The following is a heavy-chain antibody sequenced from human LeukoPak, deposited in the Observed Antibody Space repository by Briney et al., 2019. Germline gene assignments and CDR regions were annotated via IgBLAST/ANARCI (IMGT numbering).Heavy chain of an antibody. D-gene: IGHD3-22*01. CDR2: ISPYNGNT. CDR1: GYTFTSYG. J-gene: IGHJ3*02. Sequence: GASVKASCKASGYTFTSYGISWGRQAPGQRLEWMGWISPYNGNTNYAQKLQGRVTMTTDTSTSTAYMELKSLRSDDTAVYYCARVPPYRDSSGYYYVEGAFDIWGQGTMVTVSS. CDR3: ARVPPYRDSSGYYYVEGAFDI. V-gene: IGHV1-18*01.